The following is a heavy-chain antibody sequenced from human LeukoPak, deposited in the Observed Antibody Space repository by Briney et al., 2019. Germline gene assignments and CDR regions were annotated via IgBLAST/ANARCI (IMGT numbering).Heavy chain of an antibody. Sequence: GGSLRLSCAASGFTFSSYAMHWVRQAPGKGLEWVAVISYDGSNKYYADSVKGRFTISRDNSKNTLYLQMNSLRAEDTAVYYCAKGEYMDVWGKGTTVTVSS. CDR1: GFTFSSYA. J-gene: IGHJ6*03. CDR2: ISYDGSNK. V-gene: IGHV3-30*04. CDR3: AKGEYMDV.